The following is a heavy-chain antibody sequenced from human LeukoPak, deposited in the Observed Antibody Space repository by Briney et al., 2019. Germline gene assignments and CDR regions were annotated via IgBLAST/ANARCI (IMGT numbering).Heavy chain of an antibody. CDR1: GFTLRNYA. V-gene: IGHV3-23*01. D-gene: IGHD6-13*01. CDR2: ISGSGAST. Sequence: GGSLRLSCAASGFTLRNYAMSWVCQAPGEGLEWVSAISGSGASTYYADSVKGRFTISSDNPKNTLYLQMNSLRAEDTAVYYCAKYSAAGNSNYYYGMDVWGQGTTVTVSS. CDR3: AKYSAAGNSNYYYGMDV. J-gene: IGHJ6*02.